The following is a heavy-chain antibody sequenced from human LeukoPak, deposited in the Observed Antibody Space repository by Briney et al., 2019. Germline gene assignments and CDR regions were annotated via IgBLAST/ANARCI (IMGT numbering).Heavy chain of an antibody. CDR3: ARRRSTSYYYYMDV. D-gene: IGHD2-2*01. CDR2: INHSGST. V-gene: IGHV4-34*01. CDR1: GGSFSGYY. J-gene: IGHJ6*03. Sequence: SETLSLTCAVYGGSFSGYYWSWIRQPPGKGLEWIGEINHSGSTNYNPSLKSRVTISVDTSKNQFSLKLSSVTAADTAVYYCARRRSTSYYYYMDVWGKGTTVTISS.